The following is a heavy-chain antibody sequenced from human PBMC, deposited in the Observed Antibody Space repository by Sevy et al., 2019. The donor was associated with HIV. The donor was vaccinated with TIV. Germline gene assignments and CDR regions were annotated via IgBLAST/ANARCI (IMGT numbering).Heavy chain of an antibody. V-gene: IGHV3-23*01. D-gene: IGHD2-8*01. Sequence: GGSLRLSCAVSGFNFNIYSMSWVRQAPGKGLEWVSTLSFGCGKINYADSVKDRFIISRVDSKNTLYLQMNSLRADDTAVYFCAREGCTRPHDYWGQGTLVTVSS. CDR1: GFNFNIYS. CDR3: AREGCTRPHDY. CDR2: LSFGCGKI. J-gene: IGHJ4*02.